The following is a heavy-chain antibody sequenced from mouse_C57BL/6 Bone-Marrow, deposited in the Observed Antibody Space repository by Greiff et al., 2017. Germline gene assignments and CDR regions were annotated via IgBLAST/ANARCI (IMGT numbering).Heavy chain of an antibody. CDR2: IYPRSGNT. Sequence: VQLQQSGAELARPGASVKLSCKASGYTFTSYGISWVKQRTGQGLEWIGEIYPRSGNTYYNEKFKGKATLTADKSSSTAYMELRSLTSEDSAVYFCAREKGLRRNYFDYWGQGTTLTVSS. J-gene: IGHJ2*01. CDR1: GYTFTSYG. D-gene: IGHD2-4*01. CDR3: AREKGLRRNYFDY. V-gene: IGHV1-81*01.